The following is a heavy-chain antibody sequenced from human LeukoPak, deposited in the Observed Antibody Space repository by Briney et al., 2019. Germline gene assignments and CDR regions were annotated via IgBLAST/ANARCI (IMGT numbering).Heavy chain of an antibody. V-gene: IGHV1-18*01. Sequence: ASVTVSCKASGYTFTSYGITWVRQAPGQGLEWMGWISAYNGNTNYAQKLQGRVTMTRDTSTSTAYMELRSLKSDDTAVYYCARGLDSGSPPLGTFEIWGQGTMVTVSS. CDR2: ISAYNGNT. CDR1: GYTFTSYG. D-gene: IGHD1-26*01. J-gene: IGHJ3*02. CDR3: ARGLDSGSPPLGTFEI.